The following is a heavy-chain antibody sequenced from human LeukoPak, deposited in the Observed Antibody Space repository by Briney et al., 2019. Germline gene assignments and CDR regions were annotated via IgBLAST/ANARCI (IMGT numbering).Heavy chain of an antibody. J-gene: IGHJ3*02. D-gene: IGHD2-21*02. CDR2: THYSGAT. CDR1: GGSISSYY. V-gene: IGHV4-59*01. CDR3: ASGYCGGACQLGGVDM. Sequence: SETLSLTCTVSGGSISSYYWSWLRQPPGKGLEYIGYTHYSGATNYNPSLKSRVTISLDTSGNQFSLKLSSVTAPDTAVYYCASGYCGGACQLGGVDMWGQGTMVTVSS.